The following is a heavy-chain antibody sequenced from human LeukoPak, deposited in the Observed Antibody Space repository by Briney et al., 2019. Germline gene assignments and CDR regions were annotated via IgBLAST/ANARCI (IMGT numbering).Heavy chain of an antibody. V-gene: IGHV3-49*04. CDR2: IRSKAYGGTT. D-gene: IGHD3-10*01. J-gene: IGHJ6*03. CDR1: GFIFNNYG. CDR3: SRVAGVRGLPKYYYMDV. Sequence: PGGSLRLSCAASGFIFNNYGMSWVRQAPGKGLEWVGFIRSKAYGGTTEYAAPVKGRLTVARDDSKSITYLQMNSLKTEDTAVYYCSRVAGVRGLPKYYYMDVWGKGATVTVSS.